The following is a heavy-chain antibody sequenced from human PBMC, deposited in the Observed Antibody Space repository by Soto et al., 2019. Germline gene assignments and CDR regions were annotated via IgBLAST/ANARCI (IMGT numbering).Heavy chain of an antibody. J-gene: IGHJ6*02. CDR2: IIPILGIA. V-gene: IGHV1-69*17. CDR1: GGTFSNYG. D-gene: IGHD5-12*01. CDR3: ARDVAGMDV. Sequence: QVQLVQSGAEVTKPGSSVKVSCKASGGTFSNYGISWVRQAPGQGLEWMGGIIPILGIANYAQKFQGRVTLTADKVTSTANMELNSLRSEDTAVYYCARDVAGMDVWGQGTKVTVSS.